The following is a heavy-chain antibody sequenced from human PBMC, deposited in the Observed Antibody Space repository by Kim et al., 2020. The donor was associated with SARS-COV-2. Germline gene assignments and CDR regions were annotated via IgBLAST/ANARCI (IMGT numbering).Heavy chain of an antibody. J-gene: IGHJ5*02. D-gene: IGHD3-9*01. CDR2: ISSSSSYI. CDR1: GFTFSSYS. Sequence: GGSLRLSCAASGFTFSSYSMNWVRQAPGKGLEWVSSISSSSSYIYYADSVKGRFTISRDNAKNSLYLQMNSLRAEDTAVYYCARAYDILTGSAPWFDPWGQGTQVTVSS. V-gene: IGHV3-21*01. CDR3: ARAYDILTGSAPWFDP.